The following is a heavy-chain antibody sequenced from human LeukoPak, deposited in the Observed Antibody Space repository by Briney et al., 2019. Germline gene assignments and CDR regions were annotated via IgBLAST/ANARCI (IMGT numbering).Heavy chain of an antibody. Sequence: PGGSLRLSCAASGFTFSDYYMTWIRQAPGKGLEWASHITSTGATIYYADSVKGRFTIARDNAKNSLSLQMNSLRAEDTAVYFCARVLSSGYSPFDYWGQGILVTVSS. V-gene: IGHV3-11*01. CDR3: ARVLSSGYSPFDY. CDR1: GFTFSDYY. D-gene: IGHD3-22*01. J-gene: IGHJ4*02. CDR2: ITSTGATI.